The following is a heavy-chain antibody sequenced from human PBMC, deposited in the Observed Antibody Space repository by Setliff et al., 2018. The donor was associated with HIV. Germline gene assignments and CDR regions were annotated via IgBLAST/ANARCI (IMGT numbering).Heavy chain of an antibody. J-gene: IGHJ4*02. CDR2: IKSKTDGGTT. D-gene: IGHD4-17*01. Sequence: GGSLRLSCAASGFTFSNAWMSWVRQAPGKGLEWVGRIKSKTDGGTTDYAAPVKGRFTISRDDSKNTLYLQMNSLKTEDTAVYYCGVGESPDYGDYIGHSEHWGQGTLVTVSS. CDR1: GFTFSNAW. V-gene: IGHV3-15*01. CDR3: GVGESPDYGDYIGHSEH.